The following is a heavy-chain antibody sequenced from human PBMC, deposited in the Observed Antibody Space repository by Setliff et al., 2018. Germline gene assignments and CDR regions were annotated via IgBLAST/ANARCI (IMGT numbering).Heavy chain of an antibody. J-gene: IGHJ5*02. D-gene: IGHD3-10*01. V-gene: IGHV3-23*01. CDR1: GFTFSNYA. Sequence: GGSLRLSCAASGFTFSNYAMTWVRQAPGKGLEWVSAITVSGNTHYADSVKGRFTISRDNSKNTLYLQMDTLRAEDTAVYYCAKNGFGVVALGVNNWFDPWGQGTLVTVSS. CDR2: ITVSGNT. CDR3: AKNGFGVVALGVNNWFDP.